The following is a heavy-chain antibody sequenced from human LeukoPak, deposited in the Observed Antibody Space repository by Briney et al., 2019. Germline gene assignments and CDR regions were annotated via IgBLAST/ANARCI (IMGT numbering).Heavy chain of an antibody. CDR3: ARHWGDLGSFPDY. CDR1: GGSISSSSYY. D-gene: IGHD3-16*01. Sequence: SETLSLTCTVSGGSISSSSYYWGWIRQPPGKGLEWIGSIYYSGSTYYNPSLKSRVTIPVDTSKNQFSLKLSSVTAADTAGYYCARHWGDLGSFPDYWGQGTLVTVSS. CDR2: IYYSGST. J-gene: IGHJ4*02. V-gene: IGHV4-39*01.